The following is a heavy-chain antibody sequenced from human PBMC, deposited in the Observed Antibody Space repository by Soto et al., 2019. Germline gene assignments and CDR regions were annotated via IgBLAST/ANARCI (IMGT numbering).Heavy chain of an antibody. CDR1: GGSISSGGYY. V-gene: IGHV4-31*03. J-gene: IGHJ5*02. D-gene: IGHD3-3*01. Sequence: SETLSLTCTVSGGSISSGGYYWSWIRQHPGKGLEWIGYIYYSGSTYYNPSLKSRVTISVDTSKNQFSLKLSSVTAADTAVYYCAIAGDTIFGVAGNNWFDPWGQGTLVTVSS. CDR2: IYYSGST. CDR3: AIAGDTIFGVAGNNWFDP.